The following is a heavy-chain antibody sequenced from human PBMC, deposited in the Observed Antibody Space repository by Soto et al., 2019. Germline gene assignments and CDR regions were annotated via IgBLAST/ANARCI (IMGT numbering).Heavy chain of an antibody. V-gene: IGHV3-74*01. CDR1: GFTFSSYW. CDR2: INSDGSST. D-gene: IGHD2-2*03. CDR3: ARDLDIVVVPAAGN. Sequence: GGSLRLSCAASGFTFSSYWMHWVRQTPGKGLVWVSRINSDGSSTSYADSVKGRFTISRDNAKNMLYLQMNSLRAEDTAVYYCARDLDIVVVPAAGNWGQGTLVTISS. J-gene: IGHJ4*02.